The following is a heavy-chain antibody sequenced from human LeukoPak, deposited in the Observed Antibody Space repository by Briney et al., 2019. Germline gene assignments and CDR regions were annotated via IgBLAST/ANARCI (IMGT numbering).Heavy chain of an antibody. CDR1: GGSFSGYY. J-gene: IGHJ4*02. V-gene: IGHV4-34*01. Sequence: SETLSLTCAVYGGSFSGYYWSWIRQPPGKGMEWIGEINHSGSTNYNPSLKSRVTISVDTSKNQFSLKLSSVTAADTAVYYCAREGSSGRVAEAFDYWGQGTLVTVSS. CDR3: AREGSSGRVAEAFDY. CDR2: INHSGST. D-gene: IGHD3-16*01.